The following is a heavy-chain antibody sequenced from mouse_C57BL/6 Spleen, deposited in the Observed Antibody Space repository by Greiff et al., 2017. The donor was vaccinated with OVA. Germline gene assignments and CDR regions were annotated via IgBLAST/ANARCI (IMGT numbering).Heavy chain of an antibody. CDR1: GFTFSDYG. CDR3: ARRDYGRGYFDV. Sequence: EVKLMESGGGLVKPGGSLKLSCAASGFTFSDYGMHWVRQAPEKGLEWVAYISSGSSTIYYADTVKGRFTISGDNAKNTLFLQMTSLRSEDTAMYYCARRDYGRGYFDVWGTGTTVTVSS. J-gene: IGHJ1*03. D-gene: IGHD1-1*01. CDR2: ISSGSSTI. V-gene: IGHV5-17*01.